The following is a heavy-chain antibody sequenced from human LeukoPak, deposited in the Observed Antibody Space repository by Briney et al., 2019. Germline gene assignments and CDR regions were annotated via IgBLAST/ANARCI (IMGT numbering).Heavy chain of an antibody. D-gene: IGHD2-21*02. CDR3: VRDSRNCGGDCYAFDI. Sequence: GGSLRLSCAASGFIVSSNYMSWVRQAPGKGLEWVSVIYSGGSTKHADSVKGRFTISRDNSKNTLYLQMNSLRAEDTAVYYCVRDSRNCGGDCYAFDIWGQGTTVSVSS. J-gene: IGHJ3*02. CDR1: GFIVSSNY. CDR2: IYSGGST. V-gene: IGHV3-53*01.